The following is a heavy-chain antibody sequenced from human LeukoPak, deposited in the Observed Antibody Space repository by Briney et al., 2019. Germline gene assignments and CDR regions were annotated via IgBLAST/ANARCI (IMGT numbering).Heavy chain of an antibody. CDR3: ATLRYCSSTSCYDFDY. V-gene: IGHV1-18*01. CDR2: ISAYNGNT. Sequence: ASVKVSCKASGYTFTSYGISWVRQAPGQGLEWMGWISAYNGNTNYAQKLQGRVTMTTDTSTSTAYMELRSLRSEDTAVYYCATLRYCSSTSCYDFDYWGQGTLVTVSS. CDR1: GYTFTSYG. J-gene: IGHJ4*02. D-gene: IGHD2-2*01.